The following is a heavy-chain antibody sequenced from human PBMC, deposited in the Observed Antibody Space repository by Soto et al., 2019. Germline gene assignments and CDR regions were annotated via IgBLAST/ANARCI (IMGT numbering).Heavy chain of an antibody. CDR3: ARDGWEQGFFDY. V-gene: IGHV1-69*13. CDR1: GGTFSSYS. J-gene: IGHJ4*02. CDR2: IIPIFGTA. D-gene: IGHD1-26*01. Sequence: SVKVSCKASGGTFSSYSISWVRQSPVQGLEWMGGIIPIFGTANYAQKFQGRVTITADESTSTAYMELSSLRSEDTAVYYCARDGWEQGFFDYWGQGTLVTVSS.